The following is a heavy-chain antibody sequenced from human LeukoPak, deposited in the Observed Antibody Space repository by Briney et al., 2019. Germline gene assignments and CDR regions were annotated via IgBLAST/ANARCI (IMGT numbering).Heavy chain of an antibody. Sequence: KPSDTLSLTCNVSGGSITTSSYYWGWIRQPPGKGLEWIGSIYYDGTTYYNPSLKSRVTMSVDTSKNQFSLKLNSVTAADTAVYYCATRHSDCWGQGILVAVSS. CDR3: ATRHSDC. CDR2: IYYDGTT. V-gene: IGHV4-39*07. D-gene: IGHD6-13*01. CDR1: GGSITTSSYY. J-gene: IGHJ4*02.